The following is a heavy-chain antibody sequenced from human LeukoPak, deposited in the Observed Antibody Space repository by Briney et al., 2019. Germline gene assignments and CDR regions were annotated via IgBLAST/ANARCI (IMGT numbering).Heavy chain of an antibody. CDR1: GASISSHY. J-gene: IGHJ4*02. CDR3: AIVVEYGRYHY. V-gene: IGHV4-59*11. CDR2: IYRSVTT. D-gene: IGHD4/OR15-4a*01. Sequence: SETLSLTCSVAGASISSHYWGWIRQSPRKGLEWVGYIYRSVTTKYNPSLKSRVDISVDTSRSQFSVRLSSVTAADTAVYFCAIVVEYGRYHYWGQGTLVTVSS.